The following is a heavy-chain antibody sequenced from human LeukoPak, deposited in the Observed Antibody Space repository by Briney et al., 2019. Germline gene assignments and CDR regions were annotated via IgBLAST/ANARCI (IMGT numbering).Heavy chain of an antibody. Sequence: PGGSLRLSCAASGFTYSSYWMSWVRQAPGKELEWVANIKQDGSEKYYVDSVKGRFTISRDNAKNSLYLQMNSLRAEDTAVYYCAREDLSMVRGVTFLDYWGQGTLVTVSS. J-gene: IGHJ4*02. CDR1: GFTYSSYW. D-gene: IGHD3-10*01. V-gene: IGHV3-7*01. CDR3: AREDLSMVRGVTFLDY. CDR2: IKQDGSEK.